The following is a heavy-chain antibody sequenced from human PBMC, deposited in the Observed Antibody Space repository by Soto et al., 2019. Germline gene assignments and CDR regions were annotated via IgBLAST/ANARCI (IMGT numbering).Heavy chain of an antibody. Sequence: ASVKVSCKAFGYTFTMYYIHGVLQSRSQWLEWMGVINTSGGSPTYAQKFQDRVTMTRDTSTSTVYMELSSLRSEDTAVYYCARGGRHSDYYYYYGMDVWGQGTTVTVSS. D-gene: IGHD6-25*01. CDR1: GYTFTMYY. J-gene: IGHJ6*02. V-gene: IGHV1-46*01. CDR3: ARGGRHSDYYYYYGMDV. CDR2: INTSGGSP.